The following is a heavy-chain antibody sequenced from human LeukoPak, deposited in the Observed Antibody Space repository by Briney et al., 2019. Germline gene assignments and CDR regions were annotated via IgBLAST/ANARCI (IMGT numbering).Heavy chain of an antibody. CDR2: IYHSGST. D-gene: IGHD1-14*01. CDR3: ARNSAGNLDY. CDR1: GGSISSGGYS. V-gene: IGHV4-30-2*01. J-gene: IGHJ4*02. Sequence: PSETLSLTCAVSGGSISSGGYSWSWIRQPPGKGLEWIGYIYHSGSTYYNPSLKSRVTISVDRSKNQFSLKLSSVTAADTAVYSCARNSAGNLDYWGQGTLVTVSS.